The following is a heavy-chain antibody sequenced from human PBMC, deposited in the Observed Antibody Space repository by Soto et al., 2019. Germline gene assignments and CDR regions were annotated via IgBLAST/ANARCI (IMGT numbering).Heavy chain of an antibody. J-gene: IGHJ6*02. Sequence: PSETLSLTCAVYGGSFSGYYWSWIRQPPGKGLEWIGEINHSGSTNYNPSLKSRVTISVDTSKNQFSLKLSSVTAADTAVYYCAREFRRYYDILTGYYTPTVPSMDVWGQGTTVT. CDR3: AREFRRYYDILTGYYTPTVPSMDV. D-gene: IGHD3-9*01. CDR1: GGSFSGYY. CDR2: INHSGST. V-gene: IGHV4-34*01.